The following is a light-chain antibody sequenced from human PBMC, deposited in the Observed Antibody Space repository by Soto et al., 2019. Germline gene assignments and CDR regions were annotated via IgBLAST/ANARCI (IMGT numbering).Light chain of an antibody. J-gene: IGKJ5*01. Sequence: EIVLTQSPGTLSLSPGARATLSCRASQSVTDTYLAWYQQKPGQAPRLLIYGASSRATGIPDRFSGSGSGTDFTLTISRLEPEDFAVYYCQQYGSSPITFGQGTRLEIK. CDR1: QSVTDTY. CDR3: QQYGSSPIT. CDR2: GAS. V-gene: IGKV3-20*01.